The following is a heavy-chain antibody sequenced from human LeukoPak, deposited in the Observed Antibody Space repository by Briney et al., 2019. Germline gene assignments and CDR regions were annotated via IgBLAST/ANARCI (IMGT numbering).Heavy chain of an antibody. CDR2: IKQDGSEK. D-gene: IGHD3-9*01. CDR1: GITFRNYW. Sequence: PGGSLRLSCVASGITFRNYWMSWVRQAPGKGLEWVANIKQDGSEKYYVDSVKGRFTISRDNAKNSLYLQMNSLRAEDTAVYYCARYFDWLFPFDYWGQGTLVTVSS. V-gene: IGHV3-7*01. J-gene: IGHJ4*02. CDR3: ARYFDWLFPFDY.